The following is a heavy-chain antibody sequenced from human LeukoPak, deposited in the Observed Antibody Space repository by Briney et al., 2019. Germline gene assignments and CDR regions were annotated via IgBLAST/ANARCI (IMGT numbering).Heavy chain of an antibody. V-gene: IGHV4-59*12. D-gene: IGHD4-17*01. Sequence: SETLSLTCTVSGGSISSYYWSWIRQPPGKGLECIGYIYYSGSTNYNPSLKSRVTISVDTSKNQFSLKVTSVTAADTAMYYCARVGDYALKDWGQGTLVTVSS. J-gene: IGHJ4*02. CDR1: GGSISSYY. CDR2: IYYSGST. CDR3: ARVGDYALKD.